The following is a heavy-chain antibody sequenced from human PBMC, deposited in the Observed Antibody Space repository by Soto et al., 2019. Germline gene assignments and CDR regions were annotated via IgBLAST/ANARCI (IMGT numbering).Heavy chain of an antibody. CDR3: AKDLKQQLPCWRDLFDP. CDR1: GFTFSSYA. D-gene: IGHD6-13*01. CDR2: ISGSGGST. Sequence: GGSLRLSCAASGFTFSSYAMSWVRQAPGKGLEWVSAISGSGGSTYYADSVKGRFTISRDNSKNTLYLQMNSLRAEDTAVYYCAKDLKQQLPCWRDLFDPWGQGTLVTVSS. V-gene: IGHV3-23*01. J-gene: IGHJ5*02.